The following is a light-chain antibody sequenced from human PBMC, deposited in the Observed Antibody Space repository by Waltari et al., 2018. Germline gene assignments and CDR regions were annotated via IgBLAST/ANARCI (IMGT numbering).Light chain of an antibody. CDR3: FSYAGSYTLGV. J-gene: IGLJ1*01. Sequence: QSALPQPRSVSGSPGPSVTIPCTGTSADIGGYLSVSCAHQHPGKAPKPIIYDCYKRPSGVPDRFSGSKSGTTASLTISGLQADDEANYYCFSYAGSYTLGVFGVGTKVAVL. CDR2: DCY. CDR1: SADIGGYLS. V-gene: IGLV2-11*01.